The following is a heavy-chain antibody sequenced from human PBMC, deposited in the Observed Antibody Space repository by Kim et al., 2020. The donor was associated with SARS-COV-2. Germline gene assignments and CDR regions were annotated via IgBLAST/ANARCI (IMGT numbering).Heavy chain of an antibody. J-gene: IGHJ4*02. D-gene: IGHD3-3*01. Sequence: SETLSLTCTVSGGSISSGGYYWSWIRQHPGKGLEWIGYIYYSGSTYYNPSLKSRVTISVDTSKNQFSLKLSSVTAADTAVYYCARVASNYDPLEVDYWGQGTLVTVSS. V-gene: IGHV4-31*03. CDR3: ARVASNYDPLEVDY. CDR2: IYYSGST. CDR1: GGSISSGGYY.